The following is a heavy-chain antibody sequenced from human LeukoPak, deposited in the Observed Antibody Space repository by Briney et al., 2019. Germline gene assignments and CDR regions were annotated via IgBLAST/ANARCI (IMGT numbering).Heavy chain of an antibody. CDR2: IYYSGST. J-gene: IGHJ4*02. CDR3: ARHGGYCSGGTGYDY. D-gene: IGHD2-15*01. CDR1: GGSISSSSYY. V-gene: IGHV4-39*01. Sequence: PSETLSLTCTVSGGSISSSSYYWGWIRQPPGKGLEWIGSIYYSGSTYYNPSLKSRVTISVDTFKNQFSLKLSSVTAADTAVYYCARHGGYCSGGTGYDYWGQGTRVTVSS.